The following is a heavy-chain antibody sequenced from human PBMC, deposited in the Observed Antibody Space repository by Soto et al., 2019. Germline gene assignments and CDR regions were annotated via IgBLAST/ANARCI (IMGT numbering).Heavy chain of an antibody. CDR2: INHRGSS. J-gene: IGHJ6*02. D-gene: IGHD1-7*01. Sequence: SETLSLTYAGNGGSLSGYYWSWIRQSPGKGLEWIGEINHRGSSDYNPSLKSRVTISIDASKNHVTLELTSVTAADTAVYYCARSDNRNSLYGVDVWGQGTAVTVSS. V-gene: IGHV4-34*01. CDR1: GGSLSGYY. CDR3: ARSDNRNSLYGVDV.